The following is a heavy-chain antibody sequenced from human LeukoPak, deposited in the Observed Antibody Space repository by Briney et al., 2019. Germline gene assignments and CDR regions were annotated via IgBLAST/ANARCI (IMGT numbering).Heavy chain of an antibody. CDR2: IYYSGST. Sequence: SETLSLTCTVSGGSISSYYWSWIRLPPEKGLEWIGNIYYSGSTNYNPSLKSRVTISVDTSKNQLSLKLTSVTAADTAVYYCAREPGYSSSWYGGGFDYWGQGTLVTVSS. D-gene: IGHD6-13*01. J-gene: IGHJ4*02. V-gene: IGHV4-59*01. CDR1: GGSISSYY. CDR3: AREPGYSSSWYGGGFDY.